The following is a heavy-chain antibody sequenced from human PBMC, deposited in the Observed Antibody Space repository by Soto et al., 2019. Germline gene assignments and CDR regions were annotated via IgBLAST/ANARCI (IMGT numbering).Heavy chain of an antibody. V-gene: IGHV4-59*06. Sequence: PSETLSLTCTVSGGSISSYYWSWIRQHPGKGLEWIGYIYYSGSTYYNPSLKSRVTISVDTSKNQFSLKLSSVTAADTAVYYCARDFTDSSGPTLGMGVWGQGTTVTVSS. CDR1: GGSISSYY. J-gene: IGHJ6*02. D-gene: IGHD6-19*01. CDR2: IYYSGST. CDR3: ARDFTDSSGPTLGMGV.